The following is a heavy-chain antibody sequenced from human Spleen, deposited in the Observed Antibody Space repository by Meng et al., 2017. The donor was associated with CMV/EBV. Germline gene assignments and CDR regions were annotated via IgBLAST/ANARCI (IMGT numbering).Heavy chain of an antibody. Sequence: ASVKVSCKASGGTFSSHSISWVRQVPGQGLEWMGWINPNSGGTNYAQKFQGRVTMTRDTSISTAYMELSRLRSDDTAVYYCARDRVGESGYYYGMDVWAQGTTVTVSS. V-gene: IGHV1-2*02. CDR1: GGTFSSHS. CDR2: INPNSGGT. D-gene: IGHD1-26*01. CDR3: ARDRVGESGYYYGMDV. J-gene: IGHJ6*02.